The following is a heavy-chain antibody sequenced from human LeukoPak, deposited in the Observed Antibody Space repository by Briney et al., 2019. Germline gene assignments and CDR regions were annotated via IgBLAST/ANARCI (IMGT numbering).Heavy chain of an antibody. CDR1: GFTFSSYS. J-gene: IGHJ6*02. D-gene: IGHD5-12*01. V-gene: IGHV3-21*01. CDR3: AREGNSGYDTPYYYYYGMDV. CDR2: ISSSSSYI. Sequence: HPGGSLRLSCAASGFTFSSYSMNWVRQAPGKGLEWVSSISSSSSYIYYADSVKGRFTISRDNAKNSLYLQMNSPRAEDTAVYYCAREGNSGYDTPYYYYYGMDVWGQGTTVTVSS.